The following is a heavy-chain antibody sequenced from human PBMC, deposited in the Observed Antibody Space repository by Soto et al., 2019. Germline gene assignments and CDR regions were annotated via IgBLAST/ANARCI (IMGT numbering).Heavy chain of an antibody. V-gene: IGHV1-69*01. CDR2: FIPILGGG. CDR3: ARRSGSYSNAFDF. CDR1: GGTFRNYA. D-gene: IGHD1-26*01. Sequence: QVQLVQSGAEVKKPGSSVKVSCKASGGTFRNYAINWVRQAPGQGLEWMGGFIPILGGGINAQKFQGRVTITSDESTSTDYMELSSLKSEDTAMYYCARRSGSYSNAFDFWGQGTMVTVSS. J-gene: IGHJ3*01.